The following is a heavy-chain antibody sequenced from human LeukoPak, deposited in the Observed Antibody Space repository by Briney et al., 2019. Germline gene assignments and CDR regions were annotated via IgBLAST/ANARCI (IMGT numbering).Heavy chain of an antibody. CDR3: ATTTVQGDSYYYGMDV. V-gene: IGHV3-53*01. CDR1: GFTFSSYA. Sequence: GGSLRLSCAASGFTFSSYAMSWVRQAPGKGLEWVSVIYSGGSTYYADSVKGRFSISRDNSKNTLYLQMNSPRAEDTAVYYCATTTVQGDSYYYGMDVWGQGTTVTVSS. J-gene: IGHJ6*02. CDR2: IYSGGST. D-gene: IGHD4-17*01.